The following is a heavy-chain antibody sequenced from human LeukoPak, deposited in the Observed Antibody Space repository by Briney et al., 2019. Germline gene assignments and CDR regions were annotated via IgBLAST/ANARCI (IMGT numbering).Heavy chain of an antibody. CDR2: IKQDESEK. CDR1: GFTFGNYW. Sequence: GGSLRLSCAASGFTFGNYWMTWFRQAPGKGLEWVANIKQDESEKYYVDSVKGRFTISRDNAKNLLYLQMNSLRAEDTAVHYCARDEALGGSWTALPDYWGQGTLVTVSS. D-gene: IGHD2-15*01. J-gene: IGHJ4*02. V-gene: IGHV3-7*01. CDR3: ARDEALGGSWTALPDY.